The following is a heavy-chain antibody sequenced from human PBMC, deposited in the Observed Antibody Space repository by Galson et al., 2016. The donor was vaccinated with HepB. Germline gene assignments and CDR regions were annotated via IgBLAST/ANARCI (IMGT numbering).Heavy chain of an antibody. D-gene: IGHD3-22*01. CDR3: AGYYDSSGHEGCDY. CDR1: GFTFSDYY. Sequence: SLRLSCAASGFTFSDYYMSWIRQAPGKGLEWVAYIGSTGTTTYYADSVKGRFTISRDNAKKSLYLQMSSLRAEDTAVYYCAGYYDSSGHEGCDYWGQGTLVTGTS. CDR2: IGSTGTTT. J-gene: IGHJ4*02. V-gene: IGHV3-11*01.